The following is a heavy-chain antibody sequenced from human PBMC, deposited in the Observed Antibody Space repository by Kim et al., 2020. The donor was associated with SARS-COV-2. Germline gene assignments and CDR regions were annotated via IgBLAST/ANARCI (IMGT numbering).Heavy chain of an antibody. CDR1: GFTFSSYA. V-gene: IGHV3-30-3*01. D-gene: IGHD3-10*01. J-gene: IGHJ4*02. CDR2: ISYDGSKK. Sequence: GGSLRLSCAASGFTFSSYAMHWVRQAPGKGLEWVAVISYDGSKKYYADSGKGRFTISRDNSKNTLYLQMNSLRAEDTAVYYCASSFGELSRLDYWGQGT. CDR3: ASSFGELSRLDY.